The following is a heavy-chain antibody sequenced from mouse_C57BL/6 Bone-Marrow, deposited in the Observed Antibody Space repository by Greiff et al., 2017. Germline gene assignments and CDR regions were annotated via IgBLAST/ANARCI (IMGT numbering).Heavy chain of an antibody. V-gene: IGHV5-17*01. J-gene: IGHJ3*01. CDR3: ARGTESPFAY. CDR2: ISSGSSTL. CDR1: GFTFSDYG. Sequence: EVNVVESGGGLVKPGGSLKLSCAASGFTFSDYGMHWVRQAPEKGLEWVAYISSGSSTLYYADTVKGRFTISRDNATNTLFLQMTSLRSEDTAMYYCARGTESPFAYWGQGTLVTVSA. D-gene: IGHD4-1*01.